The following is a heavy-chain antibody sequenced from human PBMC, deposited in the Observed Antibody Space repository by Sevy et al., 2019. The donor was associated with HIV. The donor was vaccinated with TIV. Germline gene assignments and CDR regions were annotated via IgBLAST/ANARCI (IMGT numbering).Heavy chain of an antibody. J-gene: IGHJ4*02. Sequence: ASVKVSCKASGYTFTSYGISWVRQAPGQGLEWMGWISAYNGNTNYAQKLQGRVTMTTDTSTSTAYMELRSLRSDDTAVYYCARFDSYDSICSIDYWGQGTLVTVSS. CDR3: ARFDSYDSICSIDY. CDR1: GYTFTSYG. V-gene: IGHV1-18*01. D-gene: IGHD3-22*01. CDR2: ISAYNGNT.